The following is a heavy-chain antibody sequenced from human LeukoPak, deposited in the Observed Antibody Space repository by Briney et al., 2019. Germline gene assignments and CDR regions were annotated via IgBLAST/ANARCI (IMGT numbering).Heavy chain of an antibody. CDR3: ARDRYYYGSGSYYSDTQNDY. Sequence: ASVKVSCKASGYTFTGYGISWVRQAPGQGLEWMGWISAYNGNTNYAQKLQGRVTMTTDTSTSTAYMELRSLRSDDTAVYYCARDRYYYGSGSYYSDTQNDYWGQGTLVTVSS. D-gene: IGHD3-10*01. CDR1: GYTFTGYG. V-gene: IGHV1-18*01. CDR2: ISAYNGNT. J-gene: IGHJ4*02.